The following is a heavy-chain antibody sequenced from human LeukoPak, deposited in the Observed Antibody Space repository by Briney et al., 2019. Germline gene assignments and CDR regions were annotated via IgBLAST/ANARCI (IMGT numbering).Heavy chain of an antibody. CDR2: VYTVGRT. CDR3: ARDLRVDETTRGLDY. CDR1: GFLVTSHS. D-gene: IGHD1-7*01. J-gene: IGHJ4*02. Sequence: GGSLRLSCAPSGFLVTSHSMNWVRQAPGKGLEWVSTVYTVGRTFYADSVGGRMTVSRDISRNTLYLHMDSLRVEDTAVYYCARDLRVDETTRGLDYWGRGALVTVSS. V-gene: IGHV3-66*01.